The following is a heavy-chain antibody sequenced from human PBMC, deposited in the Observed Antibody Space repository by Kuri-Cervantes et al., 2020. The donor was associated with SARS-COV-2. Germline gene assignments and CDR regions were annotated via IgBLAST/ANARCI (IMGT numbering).Heavy chain of an antibody. Sequence: GESLKISCAASGFTFSSYSMNWVRQAPGKGLEWVSSISSSSSYIYYADSVKGRFTISRDNAKNSLYQQMNSLRAEDTAVYYCARARYCSSTSCYTDYYYMDVWGKGTTVTVSS. CDR2: ISSSSSYI. J-gene: IGHJ6*03. D-gene: IGHD2-2*02. CDR1: GFTFSSYS. CDR3: ARARYCSSTSCYTDYYYMDV. V-gene: IGHV3-21*01.